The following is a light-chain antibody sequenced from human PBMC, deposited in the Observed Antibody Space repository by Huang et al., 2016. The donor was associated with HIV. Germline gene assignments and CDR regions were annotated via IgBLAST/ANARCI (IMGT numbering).Light chain of an antibody. Sequence: ILLTQFPATLSVSPGQRVTLSCRASQSVGGKLAWYQQRPGQTPRLLIYGASTRVPSIPDRFSGSGSWTEFTLTISSLQSEDFAVDYCQQYDTWPPLTFGGGTKV. CDR3: QQYDTWPPLT. CDR1: QSVGGK. CDR2: GAS. J-gene: IGKJ4*01. V-gene: IGKV3-15*01.